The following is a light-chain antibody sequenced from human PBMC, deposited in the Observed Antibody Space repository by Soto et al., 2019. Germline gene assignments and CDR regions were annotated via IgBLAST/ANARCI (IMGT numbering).Light chain of an antibody. J-gene: IGKJ4*01. Sequence: DIQMTQSPSSLSASVGYRVTITCRASESIRDYLNWYQQKKGKAPNXLIYAASSLQSGVPSRFSGSGSGTEFTLTISSLQPEDFATYYCQQYDSYPLTFGGGTKVDIK. V-gene: IGKV1-39*01. CDR3: QQYDSYPLT. CDR1: ESIRDY. CDR2: AAS.